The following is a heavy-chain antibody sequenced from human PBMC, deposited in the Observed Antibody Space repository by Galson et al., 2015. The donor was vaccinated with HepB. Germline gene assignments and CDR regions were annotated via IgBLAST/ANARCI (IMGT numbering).Heavy chain of an antibody. CDR3: AREGYSDGGGFYYAFDI. D-gene: IGHD3-22*01. J-gene: IGHJ3*02. V-gene: IGHV1-46*01. Sequence: SVKVSCKASAHMFTSFYLHWVRQAPGQGLEWMGMINSSGGSITYAQDFQGRVTMTRDTSTSTVFMELTSLRSEDTAVYYCAREGYSDGGGFYYAFDIWGQGTIVTVSS. CDR1: AHMFTSFY. CDR2: INSSGGSI.